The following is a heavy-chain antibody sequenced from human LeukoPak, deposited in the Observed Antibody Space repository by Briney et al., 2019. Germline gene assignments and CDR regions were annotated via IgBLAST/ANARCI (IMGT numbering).Heavy chain of an antibody. CDR1: GFIFSNAW. CDR2: IKSKTEGGTT. Sequence: PGGSLRLSCAASGFIFSNAWMNWVRQAPGKELEWVGRIKSKTEGGTTDYAAPVKGRFTISRDDSQNTVDLQISSLTAEDTAMYFCTTTYIVASTRKFGNYWGQGTLVVVSS. J-gene: IGHJ4*02. V-gene: IGHV3-15*01. CDR3: TTTYIVASTRKFGNY. D-gene: IGHD5-12*01.